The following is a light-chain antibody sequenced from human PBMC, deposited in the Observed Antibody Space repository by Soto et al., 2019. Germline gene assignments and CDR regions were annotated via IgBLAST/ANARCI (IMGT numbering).Light chain of an antibody. CDR1: SSNIGSNY. V-gene: IGLV1-47*01. J-gene: IGLJ2*01. CDR2: RNN. CDR3: AAWDDSLSGPHVV. Sequence: QSVLTQPPSASGTPGQRVTISCSGSSSNIGSNYVYWYQQLPGTAPKLLIYRNNQRPSGVPDRFSGSQSGTSASLAISGLRSEDEADYYCAAWDDSLSGPHVVFGGGTKLTVL.